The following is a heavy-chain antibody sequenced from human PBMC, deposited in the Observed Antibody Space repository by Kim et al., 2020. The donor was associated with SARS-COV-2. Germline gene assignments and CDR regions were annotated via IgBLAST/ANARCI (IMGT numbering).Heavy chain of an antibody. CDR2: IYYSGST. D-gene: IGHD6-13*01. Sequence: SETLSLTCTVSGGSISSSSYYWGWIRQPPGKGLEWIGSIYYSGSTYYNPSLKSRVTISVDTSKNQFSLKLSSVTAADTAVYYCARTGGSSKYNWFDPWGQGTLVTVSS. J-gene: IGHJ5*02. CDR1: GGSISSSSYY. CDR3: ARTGGSSKYNWFDP. V-gene: IGHV4-39*01.